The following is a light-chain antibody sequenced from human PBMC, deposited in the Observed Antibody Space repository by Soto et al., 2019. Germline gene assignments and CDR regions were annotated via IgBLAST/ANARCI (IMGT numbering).Light chain of an antibody. Sequence: QSVLTQPPSASGTPGQRVTISCSGSDSNIGSRPVNWYQQLPGTAPKLLIQANNQRPSGVPDRFSGSKSGTSASLAISGLQSEDAADYYCSAWDVSLNGRVFGGGTKLTVL. CDR1: DSNIGSRP. CDR3: SAWDVSLNGRV. J-gene: IGLJ3*02. CDR2: ANN. V-gene: IGLV1-44*01.